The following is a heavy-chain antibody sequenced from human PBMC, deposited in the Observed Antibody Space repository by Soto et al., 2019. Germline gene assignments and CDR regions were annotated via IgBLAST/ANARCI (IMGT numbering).Heavy chain of an antibody. CDR1: GYTFTNYH. J-gene: IGHJ4*02. CDR3: ARVAHQALDY. CDR2: INPSDGGT. D-gene: IGHD5-12*01. Sequence: HVHLVQSGAEVKKPGASVKVSCKTSGYTFTNYHIHWVRQAPGQGLEWLGIINPSDGGTGYAQKFQGRVTMTSDTSTSTVYRDMSSLRSEDTAVYYCARVAHQALDYWGLGTLVPVSS. V-gene: IGHV1-46*01.